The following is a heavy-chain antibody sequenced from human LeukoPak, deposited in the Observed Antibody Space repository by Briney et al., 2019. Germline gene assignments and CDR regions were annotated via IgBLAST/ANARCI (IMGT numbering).Heavy chain of an antibody. CDR2: IYHSGST. J-gene: IGHJ5*02. CDR1: GGSISSGGYS. CDR3: AGLVAGVWFDP. V-gene: IGHV4-30-2*01. D-gene: IGHD2-15*01. Sequence: SQTLSLTCAVSGGSISSGGYSWSWIRQPPGKGLVWIGYIYHSGSTYYNPSLKSRVTISVDRSKNQFSLKLSSVTAADTAVYYCAGLVAGVWFDPWGQGTLVTVSS.